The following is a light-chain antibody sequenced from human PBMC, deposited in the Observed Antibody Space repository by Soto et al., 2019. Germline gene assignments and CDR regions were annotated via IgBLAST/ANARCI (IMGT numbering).Light chain of an antibody. CDR2: GAS. Sequence: EIVMTQSPATLSVSPGERATLSCRASQSVSSNLAWYQQKPGQAPRPLIYGASTRATGIPARFSGGGSGTEFTLTISSLQSEDFAVYYCQQYNTWPPAWTFGQGTKVESK. J-gene: IGKJ1*01. CDR3: QQYNTWPPAWT. V-gene: IGKV3-15*01. CDR1: QSVSSN.